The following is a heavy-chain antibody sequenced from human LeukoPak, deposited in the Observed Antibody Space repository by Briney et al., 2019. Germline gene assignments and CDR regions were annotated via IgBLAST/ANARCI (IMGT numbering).Heavy chain of an antibody. D-gene: IGHD2-2*01. CDR1: GFTFSSYA. Sequence: GGSLRLSCAASGFTFSSYAMHWVRQAPGKGLEWVAVISYDGSNKYYADSVKGRFTISRDNSKNTLYLQMNSLRAEDTAVYYCAREGVVVPAAIRGMDVWGQGTTVTVSS. CDR2: ISYDGSNK. V-gene: IGHV3-30-3*01. CDR3: AREGVVVPAAIRGMDV. J-gene: IGHJ6*02.